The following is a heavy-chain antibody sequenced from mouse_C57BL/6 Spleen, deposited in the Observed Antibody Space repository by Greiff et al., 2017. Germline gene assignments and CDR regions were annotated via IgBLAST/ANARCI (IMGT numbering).Heavy chain of an antibody. CDR3: ARSNYCGSSPAWFAY. V-gene: IGHV1-61*01. J-gene: IGHJ3*01. CDR2: IYPSDSEP. D-gene: IGHD1-1*01. CDR1: GYTFTSYW. Sequence: QVQLKQPGAELVRPGSSVKLSCKASGYTFTSYWMDWVKQRPGQGLEWIGNIYPSDSEPPYNQKFKDKATLTVAKSSSTAYMQLSSLTSEDSAVYDGARSNYCGSSPAWFAYWGQGTLVTVSA.